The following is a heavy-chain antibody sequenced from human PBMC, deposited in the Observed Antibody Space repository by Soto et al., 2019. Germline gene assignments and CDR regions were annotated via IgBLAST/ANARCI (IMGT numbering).Heavy chain of an antibody. V-gene: IGHV4-30-4*01. Sequence: SETLSLTCTVSGGSISSGDYYWSWIRQPPGKGLEWVGYIYYSGSTYYNPSLKSRVTISVDTSKNQFSLKLSSVTAADTAVYYCARVYVEMATIWKFDYWGQGTLVTVSS. D-gene: IGHD5-12*01. CDR1: GGSISSGDYY. J-gene: IGHJ4*02. CDR2: IYYSGST. CDR3: ARVYVEMATIWKFDY.